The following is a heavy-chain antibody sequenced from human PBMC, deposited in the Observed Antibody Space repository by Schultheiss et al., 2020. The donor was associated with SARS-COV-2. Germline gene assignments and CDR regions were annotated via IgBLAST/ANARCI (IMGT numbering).Heavy chain of an antibody. Sequence: SETLSLTCAVYGGSFSGYYWSWIRQPPGKGLEWIGEINHSGSTNYNPSLKSRVTISVDTSKNQFSLKLSSVTAADTAVYYCASDLGYCSSTSCYPAAFDYWGQGALGTVSS. CDR2: INHSGST. V-gene: IGHV4-34*01. CDR3: ASDLGYCSSTSCYPAAFDY. CDR1: GGSFSGYY. D-gene: IGHD2-2*01. J-gene: IGHJ4*02.